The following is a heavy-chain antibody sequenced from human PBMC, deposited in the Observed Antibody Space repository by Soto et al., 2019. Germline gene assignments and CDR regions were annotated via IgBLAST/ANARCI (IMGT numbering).Heavy chain of an antibody. CDR2: IYWDDDK. D-gene: IGHD2-21*02. CDR1: GFSLSTSGVG. J-gene: IGHJ6*04. V-gene: IGHV2-5*02. Sequence: QITLKESGPPLVRPTQTLTLTCTFSGFSLSTSGVGVGWIRQPPGKALEWLALIYWDDDKRYSPSLKSRLTITNDTSKNQVVLTLTNVDPVDTATYYCAHSRCGGDCLQSYSSHYYYGMDVWGKGTTVTVSS. CDR3: AHSRCGGDCLQSYSSHYYYGMDV.